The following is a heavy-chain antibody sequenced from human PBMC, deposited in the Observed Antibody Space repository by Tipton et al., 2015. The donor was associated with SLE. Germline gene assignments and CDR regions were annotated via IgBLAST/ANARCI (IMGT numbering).Heavy chain of an antibody. CDR1: GGSISSYY. CDR2: IYTSGRT. J-gene: IGHJ4*02. V-gene: IGHV4-4*07. Sequence: TLSLTCTVSGGSISSYYWSWIRQPAGKGLEWIGRIYTSGRTNYNPSLKSRVTISVDTSKNQFSLNLSSVTAADTAVYYCAREGRRYYFDYWGQGTLVTVSS. D-gene: IGHD1-1*01. CDR3: AREGRRYYFDY.